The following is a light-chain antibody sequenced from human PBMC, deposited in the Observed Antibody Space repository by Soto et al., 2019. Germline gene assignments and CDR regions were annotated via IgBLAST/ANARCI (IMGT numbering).Light chain of an antibody. V-gene: IGKV1-39*01. Sequence: DIQMTQSPSFLSASVGDRVTVTCRASQSVGTHLHWYQQKSGKAPKLLIYGASTLQSGVSSRISGSGSGTDFTLTITSLQPDDFAVYYCQQSHTSPRTFGQGTRLDIK. CDR1: QSVGTH. CDR3: QQSHTSPRT. CDR2: GAS. J-gene: IGKJ2*01.